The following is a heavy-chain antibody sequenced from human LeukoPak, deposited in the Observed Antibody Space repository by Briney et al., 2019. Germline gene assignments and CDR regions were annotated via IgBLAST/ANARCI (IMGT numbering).Heavy chain of an antibody. J-gene: IGHJ4*02. CDR3: ARGAPGY. CDR1: GGSFSEYL. Sequence: PSETLSLTCAVYGGSFSEYLWTWTRQTPGKGLEWIGDITHSGSTNYNPSLKSRVTISVDTSKNQFSLKLTSVTAADTAVYYCARGAPGYWGQGTLVTVSS. V-gene: IGHV4-34*01. CDR2: ITHSGST.